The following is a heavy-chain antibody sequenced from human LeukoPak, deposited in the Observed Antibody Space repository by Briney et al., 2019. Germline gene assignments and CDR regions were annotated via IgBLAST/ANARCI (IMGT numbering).Heavy chain of an antibody. Sequence: PGGSLRLSCAASGFTFSSYSMNWVRQAPGKGLEWVSLISGDGGSTYYADSVKGRFTISRDNSKNSLYLQMNSLRTEDTALYYCAKDWGYGSGSYFWGQGTLVTVSS. CDR3: AKDWGYGSGSYF. CDR2: ISGDGGST. D-gene: IGHD3-10*01. V-gene: IGHV3-43*02. J-gene: IGHJ4*02. CDR1: GFTFSSYS.